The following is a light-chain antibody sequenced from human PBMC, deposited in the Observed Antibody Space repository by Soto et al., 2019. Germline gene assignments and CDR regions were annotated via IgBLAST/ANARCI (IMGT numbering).Light chain of an antibody. CDR3: QKFNTAPLT. CDR2: SAS. J-gene: IGKJ5*01. Sequence: DIPMTQSPSSLSASVGDRVTITCRASQDISVYLAWYQQKPGKVPKLLIYSASTLQSGVPSRFSGSGSGTDFTLTISSLQPEDVATYYCQKFNTAPLTFDQGTRLEIK. V-gene: IGKV1-27*01. CDR1: QDISVY.